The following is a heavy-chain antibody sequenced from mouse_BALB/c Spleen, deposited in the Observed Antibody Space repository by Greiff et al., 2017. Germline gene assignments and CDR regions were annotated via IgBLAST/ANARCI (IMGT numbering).Heavy chain of an antibody. J-gene: IGHJ2*01. CDR1: GYTFTDYA. V-gene: IGHV1S137*01. CDR3: ARSGSRGYFDY. CDR2: ISTYYGDA. Sequence: QVQLKQSGAELVRPGVSVKISCKGSGYTFTDYAMHWVKQSHAKSLEWIGVISTYYGDASYNQKFKGKATMTVDKSSSTAYMELARLTSEDSAIYYCARSGSRGYFDYWGQGTTLTVSS.